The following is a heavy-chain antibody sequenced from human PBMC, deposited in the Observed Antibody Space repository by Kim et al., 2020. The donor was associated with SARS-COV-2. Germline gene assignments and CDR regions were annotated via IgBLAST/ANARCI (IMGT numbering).Heavy chain of an antibody. J-gene: IGHJ4*02. Sequence: ASVKVSCRASGYTFTSYDINWVRQATGQGLEWVGWVNPDSGATGYAQKFQGIVTMTRSTSINTAYMELSSLRSEDTAVYYCAIKRPGLAPTHPFDYWGQGSLVTVSS. V-gene: IGHV1-8*01. D-gene: IGHD6-13*01. CDR2: VNPDSGAT. CDR3: AIKRPGLAPTHPFDY. CDR1: GYTFTSYD.